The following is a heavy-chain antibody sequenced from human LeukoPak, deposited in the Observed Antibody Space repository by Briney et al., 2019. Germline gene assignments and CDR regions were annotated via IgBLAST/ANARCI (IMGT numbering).Heavy chain of an antibody. CDR1: GFTFSTFG. D-gene: IGHD5-18*01. V-gene: IGHV3-30*02. CDR2: IRYDGGNK. CDR3: ARAARGGYTYGGLDQ. J-gene: IGHJ4*02. Sequence: QAGGSLRLSCAASGFTFSTFGMHWVRQAPGKGLEWVAFIRYDGGNKHYADSVKGRFTISRGNAKNSLYLQMNSLRAEDTAVYYCARAARGGYTYGGLDQWGQGTLVNVSS.